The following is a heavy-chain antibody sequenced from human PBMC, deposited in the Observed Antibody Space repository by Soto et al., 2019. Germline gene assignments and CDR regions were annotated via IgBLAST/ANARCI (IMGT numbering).Heavy chain of an antibody. CDR3: ARDLNYYGSGRDYYYYGMDV. CDR2: INPNSGGT. Sequence: QVQLVQSGAEVKKPGASVKVSCKASGYTFTGYYMHSVRQAPGQGLEWMGWINPNSGGTNYAQKFQGWVTMTRDTSISTAYMELSRLRSDDTAVYYCARDLNYYGSGRDYYYYGMDVWGQGTTVTVSS. V-gene: IGHV1-2*04. CDR1: GYTFTGYY. D-gene: IGHD3-10*01. J-gene: IGHJ6*02.